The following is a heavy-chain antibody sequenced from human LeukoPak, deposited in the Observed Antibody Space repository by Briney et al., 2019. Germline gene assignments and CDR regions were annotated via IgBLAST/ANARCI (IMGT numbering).Heavy chain of an antibody. Sequence: SETLSLTCTVSGASISSYYWSWIRQPPGKGLELIGYIYYSESTNYNPSLKSRVTISVDTSKNQFSLKLSSVTAADTAVYYCARGGTTVTPGLLWFDPWGQGTLVTVSS. V-gene: IGHV4-59*01. CDR1: GASISSYY. CDR2: IYYSEST. J-gene: IGHJ5*02. D-gene: IGHD4-17*01. CDR3: ARGGTTVTPGLLWFDP.